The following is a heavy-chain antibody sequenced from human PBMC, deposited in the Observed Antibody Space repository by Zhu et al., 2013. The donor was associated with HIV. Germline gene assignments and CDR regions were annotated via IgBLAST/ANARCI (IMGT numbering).Heavy chain of an antibody. CDR3: AREVRGFFHRSDSYYFDY. CDR1: GFTVSGND. CDR2: IYSGGST. D-gene: IGHD3-10*01. Sequence: EVQLGESGGGLIQPGGSLRLSCAASGFTVSGNDMTWVRQAPGKGLEWVSAIYSGGSTYYADSVKGRFTISRDNSKNTVYLQMNSLRAEDTAVYYCAREVRGFFHRSDSYYFDYWGQGTLVTVSS. V-gene: IGHV3-53*01. J-gene: IGHJ4*02.